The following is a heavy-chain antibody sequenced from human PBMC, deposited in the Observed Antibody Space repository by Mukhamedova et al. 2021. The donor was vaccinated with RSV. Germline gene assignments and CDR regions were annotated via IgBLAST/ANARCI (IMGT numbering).Heavy chain of an antibody. CDR1: GASINSYNYY. V-gene: IGHV4-61*02. D-gene: IGHD2/OR15-2a*01. CDR3: ARDVSRDP. Sequence: AVSGASINSYNYYWSWVRQPAGKGLEWIGRVYAGGNTNYSPSLKSRVTISVDTSRNQFSQTLRSLTAADTAVYYCARDVSRDP. J-gene: IGHJ5*02. CDR2: VYAGGNT.